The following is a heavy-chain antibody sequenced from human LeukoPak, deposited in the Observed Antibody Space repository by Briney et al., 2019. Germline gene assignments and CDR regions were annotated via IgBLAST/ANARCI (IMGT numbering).Heavy chain of an antibody. J-gene: IGHJ6*03. D-gene: IGHD3-3*01. Sequence: LRLSCAASGFPFDDYGMNWARQAPGKGLEWIGEINHSGSTNYNPSLKSRVTISVDTSNSHFYLKLSSVTAADTAVYYCSRGAITIFGVVPLMDVWGKGTTVTVSS. CDR2: INHSGST. CDR1: GFPFDDYG. CDR3: SRGAITIFGVVPLMDV. V-gene: IGHV4-34*01.